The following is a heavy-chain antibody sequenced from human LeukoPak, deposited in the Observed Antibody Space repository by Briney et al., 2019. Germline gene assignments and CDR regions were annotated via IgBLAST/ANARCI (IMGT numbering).Heavy chain of an antibody. J-gene: IGHJ4*02. D-gene: IGHD4-17*01. CDR3: ANHYGDYGVHYFDY. V-gene: IGHV1-18*03. CDR1: GYTFTSYG. Sequence: ASVKVSCKASGYTFTSYGISWVRQAPGQGLEWMGWISAYNGNTNYAQKLQGRVTMTTDTSTSTAYMELRSLRSDDMAVYYCANHYGDYGVHYFDYWGQGTLVTVSS. CDR2: ISAYNGNT.